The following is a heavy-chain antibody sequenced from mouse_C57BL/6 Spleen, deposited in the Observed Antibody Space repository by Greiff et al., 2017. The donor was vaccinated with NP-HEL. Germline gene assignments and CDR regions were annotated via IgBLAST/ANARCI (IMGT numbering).Heavy chain of an antibody. CDR1: GYTFTSYW. V-gene: IGHV1-69*01. CDR2: IDPSDSYT. D-gene: IGHD2-4*01. J-gene: IGHJ4*01. Sequence: QVQLQQPGAELVMPGASVKLSCKASGYTFTSYWMHWVKQRPGQGLEWIGEIDPSDSYTNYNQKFKGKSTLTVDKSSSTAYMQLSSLTSEDSAVYYCARGRDDYDGPYAMDYWGQGTSVTVSS. CDR3: ARGRDDYDGPYAMDY.